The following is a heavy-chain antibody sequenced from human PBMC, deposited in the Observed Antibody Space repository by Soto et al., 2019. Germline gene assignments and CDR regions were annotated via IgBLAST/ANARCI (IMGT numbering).Heavy chain of an antibody. V-gene: IGHV2-5*02. J-gene: IGHJ4*02. D-gene: IGHD3-22*01. CDR2: IFWDNDK. CDR3: ARLYYYDSSGYLRPFDY. CDR1: GFSLSTGVA. Sequence: SGPTLVNPTQTLTLTCTFSGFSLSTGVAVGWIRQPPGKALEWLALIFWDNDKRYSPSLKSRLTITKVASRDQVVLTMTDMDPVDTATYYCARLYYYDSSGYLRPFDYWGQGTLVTVSS.